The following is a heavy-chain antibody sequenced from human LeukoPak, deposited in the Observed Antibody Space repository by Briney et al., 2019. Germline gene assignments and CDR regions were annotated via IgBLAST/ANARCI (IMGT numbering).Heavy chain of an antibody. V-gene: IGHV4-34*01. Sequence: PSETLSLTCAVYGGSFSGYYWSWIRQPPGKGLEWIGEINHSGSTNYNPSLKSRVTISVDTSKNQFSLKLSSATAADTAVYYCARGLGPHDYWGQGTLVTVSS. CDR1: GGSFSGYY. J-gene: IGHJ4*02. CDR3: ARGLGPHDY. CDR2: INHSGST.